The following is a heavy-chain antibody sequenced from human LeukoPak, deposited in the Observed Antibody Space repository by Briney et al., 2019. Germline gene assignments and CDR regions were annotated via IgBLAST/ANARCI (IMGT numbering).Heavy chain of an antibody. Sequence: SVKVSCKASGGTFSSYAISWVRQAPGQGLEWMGAIIPIFGTANYAQKFQGRVTITADESTSTAYMELSSLRSEDTAVYYCARSIGTTVTSPPDYWGQGTLVTVSS. CDR3: ARSIGTTVTSPPDY. CDR2: IIPIFGTA. CDR1: GGTFSSYA. V-gene: IGHV1-69*13. J-gene: IGHJ4*02. D-gene: IGHD4-17*01.